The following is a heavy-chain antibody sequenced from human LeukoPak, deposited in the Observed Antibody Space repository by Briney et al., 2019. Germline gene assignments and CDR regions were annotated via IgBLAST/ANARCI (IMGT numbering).Heavy chain of an antibody. CDR1: GFTFSSYS. D-gene: IGHD3-22*01. CDR3: ARGVRYDSSGYFNY. CDR2: ISSSSSTI. Sequence: WGSLRLSCAASGFTFSSYSMNWVRQAPGKGREWVSYISSSSSTIYYADSVKGRFTISRDNAKNSLYLQMNSLRAEDTAVYYCARGVRYDSSGYFNYWGQGTLVTVSS. V-gene: IGHV3-48*01. J-gene: IGHJ4*02.